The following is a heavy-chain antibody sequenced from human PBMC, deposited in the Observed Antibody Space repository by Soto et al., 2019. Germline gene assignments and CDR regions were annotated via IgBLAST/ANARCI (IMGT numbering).Heavy chain of an antibody. V-gene: IGHV3-9*01. D-gene: IGHD4-4*01. CDR1: GFTFDDYA. CDR2: ISWNSGSI. Sequence: ESGGGLVQPGRSLRLSCAASGFTFDDYAMHWVRQAPGKGLEWVSGISWNSGSIGYADSVKGRFTISRDNAKNSLYLQMNSLRAEDTALYYCAKARGTTTFDYWGQGTLVTVSS. CDR3: AKARGTTTFDY. J-gene: IGHJ4*02.